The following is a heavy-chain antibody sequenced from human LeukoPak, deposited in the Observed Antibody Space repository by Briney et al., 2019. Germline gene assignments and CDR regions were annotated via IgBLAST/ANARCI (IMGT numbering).Heavy chain of an antibody. D-gene: IGHD2-2*02. CDR1: GYTFTSYG. Sequence: ASVKVSCKASGYTFTSYGISWVRQAPGQGLEWMGWISAYNGNTNYAQKLQGRVTMTTDTSTSTAYMELRSLRSDDTAVYYCARGPIVVVPAAIEDFDYWDQGTLLTVSS. J-gene: IGHJ4*02. CDR2: ISAYNGNT. V-gene: IGHV1-18*01. CDR3: ARGPIVVVPAAIEDFDY.